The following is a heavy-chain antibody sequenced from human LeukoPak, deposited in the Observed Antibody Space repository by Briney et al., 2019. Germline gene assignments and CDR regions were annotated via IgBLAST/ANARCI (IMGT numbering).Heavy chain of an antibody. V-gene: IGHV4-59*01. D-gene: IGHD5-24*01. CDR3: ARTRDGNSRYFDS. CDR2: IHYSGAT. J-gene: IGHJ4*02. CDR1: GGSISTYH. Sequence: PSETLSLTCTVSGGSISTYHWSWIRQPPGKGLEWIGYIHYSGATNYNPSLKSRVTISVDTSKNQFSLKLSSVTAADTAVYFCARTRDGNSRYFDSWGQGTLVTVSS.